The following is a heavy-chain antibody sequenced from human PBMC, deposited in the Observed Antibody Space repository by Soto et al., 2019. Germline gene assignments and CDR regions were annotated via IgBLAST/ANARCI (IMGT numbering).Heavy chain of an antibody. D-gene: IGHD3-3*01. CDR3: AGAYDFWSGYYNWFDP. Sequence: QVQLVQSGAEVKKPGASVKVSCKASGYTFTSYAMHWVRQAPGQRLEWMGWINAGNGNTKYSQKFQGRVTITRDTSASTAYMELSSLRSEDTAVYYCAGAYDFWSGYYNWFDPWGQGTLVTVSS. CDR1: GYTFTSYA. J-gene: IGHJ5*02. V-gene: IGHV1-3*01. CDR2: INAGNGNT.